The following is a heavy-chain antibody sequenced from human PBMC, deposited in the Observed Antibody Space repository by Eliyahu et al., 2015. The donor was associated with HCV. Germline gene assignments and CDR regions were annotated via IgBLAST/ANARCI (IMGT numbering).Heavy chain of an antibody. V-gene: IGHV3-9*01. Sequence: EVQLVESGGGLVQPGRSLRLXCVASGFTCENYAMHWVRQASGKGLEWVSGISWNNSSVGYADSVKGRFTISRDNAKSSLYLQMNSLRPEDTAVYFCARSSEIIVITPPGNWGQGTPVTVSS. CDR2: ISWNNSSV. D-gene: IGHD2/OR15-2a*01. CDR3: ARSSEIIVITPPGN. CDR1: GFTCENYA. J-gene: IGHJ4*02.